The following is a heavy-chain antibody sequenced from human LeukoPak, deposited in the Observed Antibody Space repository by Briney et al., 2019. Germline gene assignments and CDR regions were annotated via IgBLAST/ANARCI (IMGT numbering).Heavy chain of an antibody. CDR3: AKSIFGGSYVDAFDI. Sequence: GESLKISCKGSGYSFTSYWILWVRQMPGKGLEWMGIIYPGDSDTRYSPSFQGQVTISVDKSISTAYLQWSSLRASDTAMYYCAKSIFGGSYVDAFDIRGQGTVVTVSS. J-gene: IGHJ3*02. V-gene: IGHV5-51*01. D-gene: IGHD1-26*01. CDR2: IYPGDSDT. CDR1: GYSFTSYW.